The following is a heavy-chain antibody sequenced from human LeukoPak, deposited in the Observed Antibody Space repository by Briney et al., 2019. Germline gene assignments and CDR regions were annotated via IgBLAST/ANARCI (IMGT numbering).Heavy chain of an antibody. Sequence: GGSLRLSCAASGFVFSDYGMHWVRQAPGKGLEWVASISSTSTFIYSADSVKGRFTISRDTAKNSLFLQMNSLRAEDTAIYYCARDYFDSSDYPQTYYYYYMDVWGKGTTVTVSS. J-gene: IGHJ6*03. CDR1: GFVFSDYG. CDR2: ISSTSTFI. V-gene: IGHV3-21*01. D-gene: IGHD3-22*01. CDR3: ARDYFDSSDYPQTYYYYYMDV.